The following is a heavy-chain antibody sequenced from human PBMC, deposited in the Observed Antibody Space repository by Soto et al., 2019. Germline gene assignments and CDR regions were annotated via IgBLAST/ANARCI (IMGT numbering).Heavy chain of an antibody. V-gene: IGHV3-15*01. CDR3: AKSLRGIIIDFDC. J-gene: IGHJ4*02. D-gene: IGHD3-10*01. CDR2: IKSKTDGGTT. CDR1: GFTFSSYS. Sequence: TGGSLRLSCAASGFTFSSYSMNWVRQAPGKGLEWVGRIKSKTDGGTTDYAAPVKGRFTISRDDSKNTLYLQMNSLKTEDTAVYYCAKSLRGIIIDFDCWGQGTLVTVSS.